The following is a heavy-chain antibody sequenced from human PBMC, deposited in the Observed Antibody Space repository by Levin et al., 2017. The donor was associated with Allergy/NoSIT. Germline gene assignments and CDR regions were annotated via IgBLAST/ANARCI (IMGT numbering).Heavy chain of an antibody. CDR2: IYYSGTT. CDR1: GYSISNDNW. Sequence: KASETLSLTCAVSGYSISNDNWWGWIRQPPGKGLEFIGYIYYSGTTHYNPSLKSRVTMSLDTSKSQFSLKLDSVTAVDTAVYYCARRGGSGESWFDPWGQGTLVTVSS. CDR3: ARRGGSGESWFDP. J-gene: IGHJ5*02. D-gene: IGHD3-16*01. V-gene: IGHV4-28*01.